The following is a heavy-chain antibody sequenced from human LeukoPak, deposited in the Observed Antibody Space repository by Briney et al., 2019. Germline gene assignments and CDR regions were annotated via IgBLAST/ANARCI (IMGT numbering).Heavy chain of an antibody. J-gene: IGHJ4*02. Sequence: SETLSPTCTVSGGSISSYYWSWIRRPPGKGLEWIGYIYYSGSTNYNPSLKSRVTISVDTSKNQFSLKLSSVTAADTAVYYCAREEPAAMVIDYWGQGTLVTVSS. D-gene: IGHD2-2*01. CDR1: GGSISSYY. V-gene: IGHV4-59*01. CDR2: IYYSGST. CDR3: AREEPAAMVIDY.